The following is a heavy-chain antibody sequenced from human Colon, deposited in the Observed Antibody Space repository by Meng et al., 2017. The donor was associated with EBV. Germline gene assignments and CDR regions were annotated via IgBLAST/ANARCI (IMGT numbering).Heavy chain of an antibody. V-gene: IGHV4-4*07. D-gene: IGHD4-17*01. CDR1: GGSFSDYY. CDR3: GRNNGGGDYGFEI. CDR2: IHSSGST. Sequence: QVESGWCGGGLVETSESLCLACTASGGSFSDYYWSWSRPPAEKGLEWVGRIHSSGSTYYPPAIKSGVTTLPKTNNNQSLQRLSATPAAEAAVYYCGRNNGGGDYGFEIWGQGTLVTVSS. J-gene: IGHJ4*02.